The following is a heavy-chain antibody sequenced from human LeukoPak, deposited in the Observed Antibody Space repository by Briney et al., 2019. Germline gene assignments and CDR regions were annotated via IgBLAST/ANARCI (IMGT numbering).Heavy chain of an antibody. J-gene: IGHJ6*02. Sequence: PGRSLRLSCAASGFTFDDYAMHWVRQVPGKGLEWVSGISWNSGSIGYADSVKGRFTISRDNAKNSLYLQMNSLRAEDTALYYCAKDSGNPGYYYGMDVWGQGTTVTVSS. V-gene: IGHV3-9*01. CDR2: ISWNSGSI. CDR1: GFTFDDYA. CDR3: AKDSGNPGYYYGMDV. D-gene: IGHD1-14*01.